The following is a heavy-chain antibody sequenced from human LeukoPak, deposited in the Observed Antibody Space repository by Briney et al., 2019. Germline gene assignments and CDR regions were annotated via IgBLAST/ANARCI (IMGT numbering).Heavy chain of an antibody. V-gene: IGHV1-18*01. CDR3: AREGVLWFGESKTDAFDI. D-gene: IGHD3-10*01. CDR1: GYTFTSYG. Sequence: ASVKVSCKASGYTFTSYGISWVRQAPGQGREWMGWISAYNGNTNYAQKFQGRVTMTRDTSISTAYMELSRLRSDDTAVYYCAREGVLWFGESKTDAFDIWGQGTMVTVSS. J-gene: IGHJ3*02. CDR2: ISAYNGNT.